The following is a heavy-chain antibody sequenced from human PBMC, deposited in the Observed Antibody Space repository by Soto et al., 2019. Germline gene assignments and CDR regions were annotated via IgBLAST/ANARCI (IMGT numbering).Heavy chain of an antibody. CDR1: GGSISSGGYS. CDR3: ARDRGILWGGAFDI. D-gene: IGHD2-21*01. V-gene: IGHV4-30-2*01. CDR2: IYHSGST. J-gene: IGHJ3*02. Sequence: QLQLQESGSGLVKPSQTLSLTCAVSGGSISSGGYSWSWIRQPPGKGLEWIGYIYHSGSTYYNPSLKGRVTISVDRSKNQFSLKLSSVTAADTAVYYCARDRGILWGGAFDIWGQGTMVTVSS.